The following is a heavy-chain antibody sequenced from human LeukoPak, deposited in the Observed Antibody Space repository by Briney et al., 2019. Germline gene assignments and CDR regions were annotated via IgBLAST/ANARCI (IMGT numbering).Heavy chain of an antibody. Sequence: PSETLSLTCTVSGDSISSTSYYWGWTRQPPGKGLDWIGSIYSTGRTYYNPSLKSRVTISVDTSKNQFSLKLTSVTAADSALYYCARAGDGGGGYIGVGYFWGRGALVTVSS. D-gene: IGHD2-15*01. CDR3: ARAGDGGGGYIGVGYF. J-gene: IGHJ4*02. CDR1: GDSISSTSYY. CDR2: IYSTGRT. V-gene: IGHV4-39*07.